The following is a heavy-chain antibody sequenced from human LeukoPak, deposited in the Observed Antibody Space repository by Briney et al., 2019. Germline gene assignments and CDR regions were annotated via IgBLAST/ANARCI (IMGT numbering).Heavy chain of an antibody. CDR2: IYYSGST. J-gene: IGHJ5*02. CDR3: ARGSIAALFGWFDP. CDR1: GGSINSSSYY. Sequence: PSETLSLTCTVSGGSINSSSYYWGWIRQPPGKGLEWIGSIYYSGSTYYNPSLKSRVTISVDTSKNQVSLKLISVTAADTAVYYCARGSIAALFGWFDPWGQGTLVTVSS. D-gene: IGHD6-6*01. V-gene: IGHV4-39*07.